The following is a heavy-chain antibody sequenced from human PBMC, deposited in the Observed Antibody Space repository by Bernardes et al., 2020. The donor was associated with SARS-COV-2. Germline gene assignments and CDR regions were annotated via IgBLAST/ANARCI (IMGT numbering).Heavy chain of an antibody. Sequence: GGSLRLSCAASGFTFGDYAMHWVRQAPGKGLEWVSGISWNSGSIGYADSVKGRFTISRDNAKNSLYLQMNSLRAEDTALYYCAKEPGANYYGSGSTYYYYYYGMDVWGQGTTVTVSS. CDR3: AKEPGANYYGSGSTYYYYYYGMDV. D-gene: IGHD3-10*01. J-gene: IGHJ6*02. CDR1: GFTFGDYA. V-gene: IGHV3-9*01. CDR2: ISWNSGSI.